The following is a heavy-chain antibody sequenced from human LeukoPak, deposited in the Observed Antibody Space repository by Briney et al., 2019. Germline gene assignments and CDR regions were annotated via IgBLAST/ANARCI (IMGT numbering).Heavy chain of an antibody. CDR3: ANGLGDYDSSGYLAY. Sequence: ASVKVSCKDSGYTFTGYYMHWVRQAPGQGLEWMGWINPNSGGTNYAQKFQGRVTMTRDTSISTAYMELSRLRSDDTAVYYCANGLGDYDSSGYLAYWGQGTLVTVSS. J-gene: IGHJ4*02. V-gene: IGHV1-2*02. D-gene: IGHD3-22*01. CDR2: INPNSGGT. CDR1: GYTFTGYY.